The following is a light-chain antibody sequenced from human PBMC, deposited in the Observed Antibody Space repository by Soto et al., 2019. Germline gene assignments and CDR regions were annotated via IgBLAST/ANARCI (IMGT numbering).Light chain of an antibody. CDR3: QQSCSTPFT. V-gene: IGKV1-39*01. CDR2: AAS. CDR1: QSISTY. J-gene: IGKJ3*01. Sequence: DIQMTQSPSSLSASVGDRVTITCRASQSISTYLNWYRQKPGQAPELLIYAASSLQSGVPSRFSGSGSGTDFTLTITSLQPEDFATYYCQQSCSTPFTFGPGTKVDLK.